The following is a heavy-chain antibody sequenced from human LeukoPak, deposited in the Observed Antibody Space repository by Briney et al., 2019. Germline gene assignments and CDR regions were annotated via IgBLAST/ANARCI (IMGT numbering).Heavy chain of an antibody. CDR1: GGSISSSNW. D-gene: IGHD2-15*01. J-gene: IGHJ4*02. Sequence: SETLSLTCAVSGGSISSSNWWSWVRQPPGKGLEWIGEIYHSGSANYNPSLKSRVTISVDKSKNQFSLKLSSVTAADTAVYYCARLFGYCSGGSCYPHYFDYWGQGTLVTVSS. CDR3: ARLFGYCSGGSCYPHYFDY. CDR2: IYHSGSA. V-gene: IGHV4-4*02.